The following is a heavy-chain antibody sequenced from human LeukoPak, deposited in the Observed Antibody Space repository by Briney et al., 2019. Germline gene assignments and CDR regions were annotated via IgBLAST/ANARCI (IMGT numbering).Heavy chain of an antibody. V-gene: IGHV3-11*01. Sequence: PGGSLRPSCAASGFTFSDYYMSWIRQAPGKGLEWVSCISSSGSTIYYADSVKGRFTISRDNAKNSLYLQMNSLRAEDTAVYYCAREISGERTYYFDYWGQGTLVTVSS. CDR1: GFTFSDYY. CDR2: ISSSGSTI. D-gene: IGHD1-26*01. CDR3: AREISGERTYYFDY. J-gene: IGHJ4*02.